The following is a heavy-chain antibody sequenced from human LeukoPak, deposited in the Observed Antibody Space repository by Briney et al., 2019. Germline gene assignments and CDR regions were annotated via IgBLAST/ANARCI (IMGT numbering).Heavy chain of an antibody. D-gene: IGHD3-22*01. CDR3: ARVRDSSGYYYWYYYYYYMDV. CDR2: ISSSSSTI. J-gene: IGHJ6*03. V-gene: IGHV3-48*04. CDR1: GFTFSSYS. Sequence: GGSLRLSCAASGFTFSSYSMNWVRQAPGKGLEWVSYISSSSSTIYYADSVKGRFTISRDNAKNSLYLQMNSLRAEDTAVYYCARVRDSSGYYYWYYYYYYMDVWGKGTTVTVSS.